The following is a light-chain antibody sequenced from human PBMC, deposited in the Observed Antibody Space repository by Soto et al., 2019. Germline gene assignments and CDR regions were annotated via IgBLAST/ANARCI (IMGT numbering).Light chain of an antibody. CDR1: SSDVGRYNR. J-gene: IGLJ3*02. CDR3: NSFTSSNTWV. V-gene: IGLV2-18*02. Sequence: QSVLTQPPSVSGSPGQSVTISCTGTSSDVGRYNRVSWYQQPPGTTPKLIIYEVTNRPSGVPDRFSGSKSGNTASLTISGLQAEDEADYYFNSFTSSNTWVFGGGTKLTVL. CDR2: EVT.